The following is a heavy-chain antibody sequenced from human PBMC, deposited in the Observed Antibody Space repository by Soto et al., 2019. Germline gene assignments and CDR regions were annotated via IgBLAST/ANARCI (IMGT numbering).Heavy chain of an antibody. J-gene: IGHJ4*02. CDR3: ARDLGGWPDY. CDR1: GYTFTSSA. D-gene: IGHD6-19*01. Sequence: QVQLVQSGAEVKKPGASVKVSCKASGYTFTSSAIHWVRQAPGQRLEWMGWINAGNGNTKYSQKFQDRVTITRDTSASTAYMELSSLRSEDTAVYYCARDLGGWPDYWGQGTLLTVSS. V-gene: IGHV1-3*01. CDR2: INAGNGNT.